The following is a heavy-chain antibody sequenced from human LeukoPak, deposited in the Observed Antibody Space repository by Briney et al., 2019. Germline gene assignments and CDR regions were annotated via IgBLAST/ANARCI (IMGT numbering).Heavy chain of an antibody. V-gene: IGHV3-21*01. D-gene: IGHD6-13*01. CDR3: ASATYSSSWYNY. CDR2: ISSSSSYI. J-gene: IGHJ4*02. Sequence: GGSLRLSCAASGFTFSSYSMNWVRQAPGKGREWVSSISSSSSYIYYADSVKGRFTISRDNAKNSLYLQMTSLRAEDTAVYYCASATYSSSWYNYWGPGTLVTVSS. CDR1: GFTFSSYS.